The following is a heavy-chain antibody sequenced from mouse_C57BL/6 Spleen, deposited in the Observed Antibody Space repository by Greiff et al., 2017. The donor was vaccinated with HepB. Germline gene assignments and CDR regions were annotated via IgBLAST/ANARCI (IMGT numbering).Heavy chain of an antibody. J-gene: IGHJ3*01. V-gene: IGHV5-4*01. CDR2: ISDGGSYT. Sequence: EVHLVESGGGLVKPGGSLKLSCAASGFTFSSYAMSWVRQTPEKRLEWVATISDGGSYTYYPDNVKGRFTISRDNAKNNLYLQMSHLKSEDTAMYYCASSSAYYSNPAWFAYWGQGTLVTVSA. CDR1: GFTFSSYA. D-gene: IGHD2-5*01. CDR3: ASSSAYYSNPAWFAY.